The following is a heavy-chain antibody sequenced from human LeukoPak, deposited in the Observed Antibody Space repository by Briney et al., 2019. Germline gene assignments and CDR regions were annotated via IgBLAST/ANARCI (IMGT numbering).Heavy chain of an antibody. CDR3: TREVNASDI. Sequence: PGGSLRLSCAASGFTFSSDWMHWVRQAPGKGLVWVTGISGDGRDIWYADSVKGRFTISRDNAKNTLYLQMNSVRVEDTAVYFCTREVNASDIWGQGTTVTVSS. CDR2: ISGDGRDI. J-gene: IGHJ3*02. CDR1: GFTFSSDW. V-gene: IGHV3-74*01.